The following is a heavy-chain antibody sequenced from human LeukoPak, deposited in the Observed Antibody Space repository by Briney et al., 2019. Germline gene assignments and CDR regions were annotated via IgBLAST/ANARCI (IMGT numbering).Heavy chain of an antibody. CDR3: ARSNYDFWSDY. V-gene: IGHV4-34*01. CDR1: GGSFSGYY. Sequence: SETLSLTCAVYGGSFSGYYWSWIRQPPGKGLEWIGEINHSGSTNYNPSLKSRVTISVDTSKNQFSLKLSSVTAADTAVYYCARSNYDFWSDYWGQGTLVTVSS. D-gene: IGHD3-3*01. J-gene: IGHJ4*02. CDR2: INHSGST.